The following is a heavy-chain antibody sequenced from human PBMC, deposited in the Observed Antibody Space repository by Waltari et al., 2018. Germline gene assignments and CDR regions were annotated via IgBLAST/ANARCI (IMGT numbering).Heavy chain of an antibody. Sequence: QVQLQQWGAGLLKPSETLSLTCAVYGGSFSGYYWSWTRQPPGKGPEWIGEINHSGSTNYNPSLKSRVTISVDTSKNQFSLKLSSVTAADTAVYYCARARYCSGGSCYSYYYYGMDVWGQGTTVTVSS. D-gene: IGHD2-15*01. J-gene: IGHJ6*02. CDR3: ARARYCSGGSCYSYYYYGMDV. CDR2: INHSGST. CDR1: GGSFSGYY. V-gene: IGHV4-34*01.